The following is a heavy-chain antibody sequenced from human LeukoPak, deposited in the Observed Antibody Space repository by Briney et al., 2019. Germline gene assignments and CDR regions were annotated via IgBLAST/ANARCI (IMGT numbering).Heavy chain of an antibody. Sequence: SETLSLTCSVSDDSITMYYWTWIRQPPGKGLEWIGSIYHSGSTYYNPSLKSRVTISVDTSKNQFSLKLSSVTAADTAVYYCARSSDTAMGSFDYWGQGTLVTVSS. D-gene: IGHD5-18*01. CDR2: IYHSGST. V-gene: IGHV4-38-2*02. CDR1: DDSITMYY. CDR3: ARSSDTAMGSFDY. J-gene: IGHJ4*02.